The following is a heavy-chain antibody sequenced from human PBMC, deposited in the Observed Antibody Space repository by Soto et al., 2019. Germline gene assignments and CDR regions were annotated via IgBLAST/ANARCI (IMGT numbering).Heavy chain of an antibody. CDR1: GFTFSKAC. Sequence: GSLRLSCATSGFTFSKACVGWVLQAPGKGLEWVGRIMSKTDGGTTDYAAPVKGRFTISRDDSKSTLYLQMNSLKTEDTAFYYCTTDSGMSPYSFDYWGQGTLVTVSS. V-gene: IGHV3-15*01. CDR2: IMSKTDGGTT. J-gene: IGHJ4*02. D-gene: IGHD1-26*01. CDR3: TTDSGMSPYSFDY.